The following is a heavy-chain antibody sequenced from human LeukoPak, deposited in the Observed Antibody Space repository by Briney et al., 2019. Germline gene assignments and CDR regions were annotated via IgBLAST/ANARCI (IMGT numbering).Heavy chain of an antibody. Sequence: PGGTLRLSCAASGFTFSSYAMHWVRQAPGKGLEWVAVISYDGGNKYYADSVKGRFTISRDNSKNTLYLQMNSLRAEDTAVYYCARSVQQLAYYFDYWGQGALVTVSS. CDR3: ARSVQQLAYYFDY. CDR2: ISYDGGNK. CDR1: GFTFSSYA. V-gene: IGHV3-30-3*01. D-gene: IGHD6-13*01. J-gene: IGHJ4*02.